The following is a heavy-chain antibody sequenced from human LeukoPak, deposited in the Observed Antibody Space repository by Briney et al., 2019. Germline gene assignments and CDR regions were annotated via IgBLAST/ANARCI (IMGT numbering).Heavy chain of an antibody. CDR1: GFTFSSYG. Sequence: PGGSLRLSCAASGFTFSSYGMHWVRQAPGKGLEWEAFIRYDGSNKYYADSVKGRFTISRDNSKNTLYLQMNSLRAEDTAVYYCAKTGAGYYYMDVWGKGTTVTVSS. J-gene: IGHJ6*03. CDR2: IRYDGSNK. CDR3: AKTGAGYYYMDV. D-gene: IGHD7-27*01. V-gene: IGHV3-30*02.